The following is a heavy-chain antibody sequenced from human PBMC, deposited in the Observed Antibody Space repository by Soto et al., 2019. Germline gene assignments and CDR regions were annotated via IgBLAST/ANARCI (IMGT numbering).Heavy chain of an antibody. Sequence: QVQLQESGPGLVKPSQTLSLTCTVSGGSISSGGYYWSWIRQHPGKGLEWIGYIYYSGSTYYNPSLKSRVTRAVDTSNNQFSLKLSSVTAADTAVYYCARLPAEGKGRYSSSSVYFDYWGQGTLVTVSS. V-gene: IGHV4-31*03. D-gene: IGHD6-6*01. CDR2: IYYSGST. CDR3: ARLPAEGKGRYSSSSVYFDY. J-gene: IGHJ4*02. CDR1: GGSISSGGYY.